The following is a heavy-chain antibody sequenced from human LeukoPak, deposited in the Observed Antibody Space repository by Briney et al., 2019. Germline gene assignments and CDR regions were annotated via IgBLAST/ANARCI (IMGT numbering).Heavy chain of an antibody. Sequence: SETLSLTCTVSGGSVSSGSYYWSWIRQPPGKGLEWIGYIYYSGSTTYNPSLKSRVTISVDTSKNKFSLKLSSVTAADTAVYYCARVPISTTARGYFDYWGQGTRVTVSS. D-gene: IGHD4-17*01. V-gene: IGHV4-61*01. J-gene: IGHJ4*02. CDR2: IYYSGST. CDR1: GGSVSSGSYY. CDR3: ARVPISTTARGYFDY.